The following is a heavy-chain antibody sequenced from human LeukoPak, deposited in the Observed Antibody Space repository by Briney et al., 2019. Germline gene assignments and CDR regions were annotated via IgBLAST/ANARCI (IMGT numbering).Heavy chain of an antibody. J-gene: IGHJ3*01. Sequence: GASVKVSCKASGYTFTSYGISWVRQAPGQGLEWMGRIIPTFDVANFAQKFKGRVTITADKSTNTAHLELSSLRSEDTAVYYCAREGVYSPDPSSYHRHAFDVWGKGTVVIVSS. CDR3: AREGVYSPDPSSYHRHAFDV. V-gene: IGHV1-69*04. D-gene: IGHD3-16*02. CDR1: GYTFTSYG. CDR2: IIPTFDVA.